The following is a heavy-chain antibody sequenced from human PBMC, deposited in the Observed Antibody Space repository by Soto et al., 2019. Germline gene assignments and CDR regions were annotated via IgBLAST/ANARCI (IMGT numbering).Heavy chain of an antibody. J-gene: IGHJ4*02. CDR1: GYTFTSYG. Sequence: ASVKVSCKASGYTFTSYGISWVRQAPGQGLEWMGWISAYNGNTNYAQKLQGRVTMTTDTSTSTAYMELRSLRSDDTAVYYCARDRPLLWFGEPRDPYYFDYWGQGTLVTVS. D-gene: IGHD3-10*01. CDR2: ISAYNGNT. V-gene: IGHV1-18*01. CDR3: ARDRPLLWFGEPRDPYYFDY.